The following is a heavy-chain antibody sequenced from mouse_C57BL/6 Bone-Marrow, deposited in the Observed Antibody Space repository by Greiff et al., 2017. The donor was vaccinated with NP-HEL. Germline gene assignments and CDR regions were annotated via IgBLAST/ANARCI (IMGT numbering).Heavy chain of an antibody. CDR1: GYSFTDYN. D-gene: IGHD1-1*01. J-gene: IGHJ3*01. Sequence: VHVKQSGPELVKPGASVKISCKASGYSFTDYNMNWVKQSNGKSLEWIGVINPNYGTTSYNQKFKGKATLTVDQSSSTAYMQLNSLTSEDSAVYYCARKGSTVVPGAYWGQGTLVTVSA. V-gene: IGHV1-39*01. CDR2: INPNYGTT. CDR3: ARKGSTVVPGAY.